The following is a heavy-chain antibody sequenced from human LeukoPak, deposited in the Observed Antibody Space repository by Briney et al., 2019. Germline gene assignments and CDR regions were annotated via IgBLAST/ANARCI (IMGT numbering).Heavy chain of an antibody. CDR1: GFTFSSYW. Sequence: GGSLRLSCAASGFTFSSYWMSCVRQAPGKGLEWVANIKQDGSEKYYVDSVKGRFTISRDNAKNSLYPQMNSLRAEDTAVYYCARGLGGLLEWLWFLDYWGQGTLVTVSS. J-gene: IGHJ4*02. CDR3: ARGLGGLLEWLWFLDY. V-gene: IGHV3-7*01. CDR2: IKQDGSEK. D-gene: IGHD3-3*01.